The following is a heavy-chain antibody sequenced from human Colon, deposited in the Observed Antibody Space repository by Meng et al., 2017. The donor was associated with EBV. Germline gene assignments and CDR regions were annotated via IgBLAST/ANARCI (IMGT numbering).Heavy chain of an antibody. CDR2: IYYSGRT. J-gene: IGHJ5*02. CDR1: GGSFSGYV. CDR3: ARVNGDCFSTICYKGWFDP. D-gene: IGHD2-2*02. V-gene: IGHV4-59*06. Sequence: VLLTAFGAGLLKPSATLSLTCTGNGGSFSGYVWSWVRQPPGKGLEWIGYIYYSGRTYYNPSLESRVTMSVDTSKNQFSLNLNSVTAADTAVYYCARVNGDCFSTICYKGWFDPWGQGTLVTVSS.